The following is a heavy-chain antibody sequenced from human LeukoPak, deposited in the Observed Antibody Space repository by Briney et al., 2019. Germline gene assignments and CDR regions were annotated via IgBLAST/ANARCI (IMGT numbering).Heavy chain of an antibody. V-gene: IGHV3-23*01. CDR2: ITGGGGST. CDR3: AKDGLGRIVVVPAAISPGRDYYYYYGMDV. J-gene: IGHJ6*02. CDR1: GFTFTSYA. Sequence: GGSLRLSCAASGFTFTSYAMSWVRQAPGKGLEWVSSITGGGGSTYYADSVKGRFTISRDNSKNTLYLQMNSLRAEDTAVYYCAKDGLGRIVVVPAAISPGRDYYYYYGMDVWGQGTTVTVSS. D-gene: IGHD2-2*01.